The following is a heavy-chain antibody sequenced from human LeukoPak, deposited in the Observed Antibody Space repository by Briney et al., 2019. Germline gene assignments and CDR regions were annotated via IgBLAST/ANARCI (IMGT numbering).Heavy chain of an antibody. D-gene: IGHD2-21*02. CDR3: ASTRDCGGDCYSDY. CDR1: GGSFSDYY. V-gene: IGHV4-34*01. CDR2: INHSGST. J-gene: IGHJ4*02. Sequence: PSETLSLTCAVYGGSFSDYYWSWIRQPPGKGLEWIGEINHSGSTNYNPSLKSRVTISVDTSKNQFSLKLSSVTAADTAVYYCASTRDCGGDCYSDYWGQGTLVTVSS.